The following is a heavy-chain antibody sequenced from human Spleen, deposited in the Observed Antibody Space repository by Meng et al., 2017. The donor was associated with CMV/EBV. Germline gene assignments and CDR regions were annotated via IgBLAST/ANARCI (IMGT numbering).Heavy chain of an antibody. CDR3: ARDRYYDSSRFDY. CDR2: ISSSGSTI. CDR1: GFTFSNYW. J-gene: IGHJ4*02. V-gene: IGHV3-48*04. D-gene: IGHD3-22*01. Sequence: GGSLRLSCAASGFTFSNYWMHWVRQAPGKGLEWVSYISSSGSTIYYADSVKGRFTISRDNAKNSLYLQMNSLRAEDTAVYYCARDRYYDSSRFDYWGQGTLVTVSS.